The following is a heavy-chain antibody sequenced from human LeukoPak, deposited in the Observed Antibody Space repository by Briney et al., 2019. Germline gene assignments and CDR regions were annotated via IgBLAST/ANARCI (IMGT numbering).Heavy chain of an antibody. V-gene: IGHV3-30*18. J-gene: IGHJ5*02. CDR3: AKDTGVRYRLINWFDP. CDR2: ISYDGSNK. Sequence: PGGSLRHSCAPSGFTFSIYGMHWVRHAPGKGREWGAVISYDGSNKYYADCVKGRFTLSRDNSKNTLYLQMNSLRAEDTAVYYCAKDTGVRYRLINWFDPWGQGTLVTVSS. CDR1: GFTFSIYG. D-gene: IGHD3-10*01.